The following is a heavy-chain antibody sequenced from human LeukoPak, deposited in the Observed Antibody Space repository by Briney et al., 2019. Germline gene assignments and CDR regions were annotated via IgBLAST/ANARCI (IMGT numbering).Heavy chain of an antibody. Sequence: GRSLRLSCAASGFIVSTNYMTWVRQAPGKGLEWVSVIYTGGGTYYADSVKGRFTISRDNSKNTLYLQMNSLRAEDTAVYYCAKDSSIVVDAFDIWGQGTMVTVSS. V-gene: IGHV3-53*01. J-gene: IGHJ3*02. CDR3: AKDSSIVVDAFDI. D-gene: IGHD3-22*01. CDR2: IYTGGGT. CDR1: GFIVSTNY.